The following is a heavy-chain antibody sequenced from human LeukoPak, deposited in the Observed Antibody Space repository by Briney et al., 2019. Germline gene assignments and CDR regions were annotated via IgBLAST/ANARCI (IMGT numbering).Heavy chain of an antibody. CDR2: IYYSEST. D-gene: IGHD5/OR15-5a*01. V-gene: IGHV4-39*01. CDR1: GGSFSSYY. CDR3: ARHGESTIFSWFDP. J-gene: IGHJ5*02. Sequence: PSETLSLTCAVYGGSFSSYYWGWIRQPPGKGLEWIGSIYYSESTYYNPSLKSRVTISVDTSKNQFSLKLSSVTAADTAVYYCARHGESTIFSWFDPWGQGTLVTVSS.